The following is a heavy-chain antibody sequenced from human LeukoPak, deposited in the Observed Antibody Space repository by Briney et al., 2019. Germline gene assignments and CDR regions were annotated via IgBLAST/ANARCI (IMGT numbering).Heavy chain of an antibody. CDR2: IYYSGNT. V-gene: IGHV4-59*08. D-gene: IGHD2-2*01. Sequence: SETLSLTCTVSGGSISSYYWSWIRQPPGEGLEWIGYIYYSGNTNYNPSLKSRVTISVDTSKNQFSLKLGSVTAADTAVYYCARHVVSFNWFDPWGQGTLVTVSS. CDR3: ARHVVSFNWFDP. J-gene: IGHJ5*02. CDR1: GGSISSYY.